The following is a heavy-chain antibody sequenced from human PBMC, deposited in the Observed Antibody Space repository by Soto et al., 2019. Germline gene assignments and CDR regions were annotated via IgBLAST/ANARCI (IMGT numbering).Heavy chain of an antibody. D-gene: IGHD4-17*01. CDR1: GYTSTNYG. CDR2: ISAYNGNT. Sequence: ASVKVSCKASGYTSTNYGISWVRQAPGQGLEWMGWISAYNGNTNYAQKLQGRVTMTTDTSTSTAYMELRSLRSDDTAVYYCARDINGDLPTGFDYWGQGTRVNVS. CDR3: ARDINGDLPTGFDY. J-gene: IGHJ4*02. V-gene: IGHV1-18*01.